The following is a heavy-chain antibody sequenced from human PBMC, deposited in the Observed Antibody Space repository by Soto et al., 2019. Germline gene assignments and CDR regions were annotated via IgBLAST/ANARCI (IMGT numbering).Heavy chain of an antibody. J-gene: IGHJ3*01. Sequence: PGWSLRLSCEASVFIFSDFGMHWVRQAPGKGLEWVAVISYDGNNKYYAQSVKGRFTISRDNSKNTLFLNMDSLRPEDTAVYHCVKGDLDTAVVNSPDAFDFWGPGTMVTVS. V-gene: IGHV3-30*18. D-gene: IGHD5-18*01. CDR2: ISYDGNNK. CDR3: VKGDLDTAVVNSPDAFDF. CDR1: VFIFSDFG.